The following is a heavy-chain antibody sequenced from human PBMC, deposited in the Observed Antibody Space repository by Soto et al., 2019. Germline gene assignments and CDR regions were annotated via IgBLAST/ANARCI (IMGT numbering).Heavy chain of an antibody. J-gene: IGHJ4*02. CDR1: VFTFSSYA. V-gene: IGHV3-23*01. CDR2: VSGSGGST. CDR3: ARRGPGTYFDY. Sequence: PGGSLRLSCAASVFTFSSYAMRWVRQAPGKGLEWVSAVSGSGGSTYYADSVKGRFTISRDNSKNTLYLQMNSLRAEDTAVYYCARRGPGTYFDYWGQGTLVTVSS. D-gene: IGHD6-13*01.